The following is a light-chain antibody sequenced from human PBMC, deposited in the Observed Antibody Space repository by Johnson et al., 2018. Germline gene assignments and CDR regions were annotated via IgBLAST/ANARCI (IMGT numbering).Light chain of an antibody. Sequence: QSVLTQPPSVSAAPGQKVTISCSGSSSNIGNNYVSWYQQLPGTAPKLLIYENHKRPSGIPDRFSGSKSGTSATLGITGLQTGDEADYYCGTWDSGLSAGNVFGTGTKVTVL. CDR1: SSNIGNNY. CDR2: ENH. CDR3: GTWDSGLSAGNV. J-gene: IGLJ1*01. V-gene: IGLV1-51*02.